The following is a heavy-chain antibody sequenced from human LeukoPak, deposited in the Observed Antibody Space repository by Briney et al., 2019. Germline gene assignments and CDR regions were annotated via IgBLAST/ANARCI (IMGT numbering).Heavy chain of an antibody. V-gene: IGHV1-24*01. CDR2: FDREDGET. Sequence: ASVKVSCKVSGYTLTELSMHWVRQAPGKGLEWMGGFDREDGETIYAQKFQGRVTMTEDTSTDTAYMELSSLRSEDTAVYYCARGVGSSSWHGRTYYYYGMDVWGQGTTVTVSS. CDR1: GYTLTELS. CDR3: ARGVGSSSWHGRTYYYYGMDV. D-gene: IGHD6-13*01. J-gene: IGHJ6*02.